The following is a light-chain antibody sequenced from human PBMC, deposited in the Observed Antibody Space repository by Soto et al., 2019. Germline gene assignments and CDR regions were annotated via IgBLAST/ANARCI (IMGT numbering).Light chain of an antibody. CDR3: SSYTSSSTPYV. Sequence: QSALTQPASVSGSPGQSITISCTGTSSDVGGYNYVSWYQQHPGKAPKLMIYDVSDRPSGVSNRFSGSKSGSTASLTISGLQAEDEADYYCSSYTSSSTPYVFGTGTQLTVL. J-gene: IGLJ1*01. V-gene: IGLV2-14*01. CDR1: SSDVGGYNY. CDR2: DVS.